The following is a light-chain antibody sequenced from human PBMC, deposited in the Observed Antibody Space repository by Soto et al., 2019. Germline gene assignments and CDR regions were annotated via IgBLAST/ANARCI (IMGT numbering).Light chain of an antibody. J-gene: IGKJ1*01. CDR3: VQCSCWPRT. V-gene: IGKV2D-30*01. CDR2: ELS. CDR1: QSLLYTDGNTY. Sequence: VMTPSQLSLPVTLGKPASISCRSSQSLLYTDGNTYLSWFQQRPGQSPRRILYELSNWDSRVPDRVSGSGSGGAITLKISRVEAEDVGVYYCVQCSCWPRTCGQGTKVEIK.